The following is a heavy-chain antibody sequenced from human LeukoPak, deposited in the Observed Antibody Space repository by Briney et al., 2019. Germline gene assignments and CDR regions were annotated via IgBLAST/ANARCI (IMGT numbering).Heavy chain of an antibody. D-gene: IGHD6-19*01. Sequence: GASVKVSCKASGYTFMKYGISWVRQAPGQGLEWMGWISINNESTHYVQKFQGRVTMTRNTSISTAYMELSSLRSEDTAVYYCARARAVAGKGWFDPWGQGTLVTVSS. CDR1: GYTFMKYG. CDR2: ISINNEST. J-gene: IGHJ5*02. V-gene: IGHV1-18*04. CDR3: ARARAVAGKGWFDP.